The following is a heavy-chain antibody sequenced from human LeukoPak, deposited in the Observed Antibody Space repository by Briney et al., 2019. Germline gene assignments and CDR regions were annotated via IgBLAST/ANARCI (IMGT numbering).Heavy chain of an antibody. CDR2: IYYSGST. J-gene: IGHJ3*02. CDR3: ARKNDSDI. V-gene: IGHV4-59*01. D-gene: IGHD2-21*02. CDR1: GGSISSDH. Sequence: SETLSLTCTVSGGSISSDHWNWIRQPPGKGLEWIGCIYYSGSTYYNPSLKSRVTISVDMSKSQFSLRLTSVTAADTAVYYCARKNDSDIWGQGTLVTVSS.